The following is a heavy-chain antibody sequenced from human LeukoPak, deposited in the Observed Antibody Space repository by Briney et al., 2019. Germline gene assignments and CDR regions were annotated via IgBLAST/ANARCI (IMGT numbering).Heavy chain of an antibody. CDR3: GKFRGIQHYNYHMDV. J-gene: IGHJ6*03. Sequence: PGGSLRLSCVASGFTFSSYAMSWVRQAPGKGLEWVSGLTGSGGNTYYADSVKGRFTISRDNSKNTLSLQMNSLRAEDAAVYYFGKFRGIQHYNYHMDVWGKGTTVTVSS. CDR1: GFTFSSYA. V-gene: IGHV3-23*01. D-gene: IGHD3-10*01. CDR2: LTGSGGNT.